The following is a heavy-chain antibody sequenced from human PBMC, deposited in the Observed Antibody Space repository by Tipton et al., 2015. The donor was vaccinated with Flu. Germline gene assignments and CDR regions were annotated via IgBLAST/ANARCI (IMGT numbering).Heavy chain of an antibody. CDR3: ARVHDSSGYDLYYFDY. J-gene: IGHJ4*02. Sequence: TLSLTCTVSGGSISSYYWSWIRQPPGKGLEWIGYIYYSGSTNYNPSLKSRVAISVDTSKNQFPLKLSSVTAADTAVYYCARVHDSSGYDLYYFDYWGQGTLVTVSS. CDR2: IYYSGST. D-gene: IGHD3-22*01. V-gene: IGHV4-59*01. CDR1: GGSISSYY.